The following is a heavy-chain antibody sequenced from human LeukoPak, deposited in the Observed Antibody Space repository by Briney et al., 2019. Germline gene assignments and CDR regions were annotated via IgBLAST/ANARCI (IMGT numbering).Heavy chain of an antibody. CDR2: ISGSGGST. V-gene: IGHV3-23*01. CDR1: GFTFSSYA. D-gene: IGHD3-22*01. CDR3: AKDRYYDRSGYYHPVYHFDY. Sequence: GGSLRLSCAASGFTFSSYAMSWVRQAPGKGLEWVSAISGSGGSTYYADSVKGRFTISRDNSKNTLYLQMNSLGAEDTAVYYCAKDRYYDRSGYYHPVYHFDYWGQGTQVTVSS. J-gene: IGHJ4*02.